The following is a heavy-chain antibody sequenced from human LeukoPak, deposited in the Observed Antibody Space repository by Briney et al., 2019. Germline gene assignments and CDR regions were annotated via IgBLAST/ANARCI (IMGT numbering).Heavy chain of an antibody. CDR3: ARSEEVHPTVTEKHDAFDI. CDR1: GFTFSSYW. J-gene: IGHJ3*02. V-gene: IGHV3-74*01. CDR2: INSDGSST. Sequence: TGGSLRLSCAASGFTFSSYWMHWVRHAPGKGLVWVSRINSDGSSTSYADSVKGRFTISRDNAKNTLYLQMNSLRAEDTAVYYCARSEEVHPTVTEKHDAFDIWGQGTMVTVSS. D-gene: IGHD4-17*01.